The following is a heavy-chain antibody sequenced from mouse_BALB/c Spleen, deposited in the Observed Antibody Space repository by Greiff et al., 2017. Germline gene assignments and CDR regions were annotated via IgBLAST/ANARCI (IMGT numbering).Heavy chain of an antibody. CDR2: IYPGSGST. CDR3: AKCYEMDY. J-gene: IGHJ4*01. Sequence: QVQLQQPGAELVKPGTSVKLSCKASGYNFTSYWINWVKLRPGQGLEWIGDIYPGSGSTNYNEKFKSKATLTVDTSSSTAYMQLSSLASEDSALYYCAKCYEMDYWGQGTSVTVSS. CDR1: GYNFTSYW. V-gene: IGHV1-55*01.